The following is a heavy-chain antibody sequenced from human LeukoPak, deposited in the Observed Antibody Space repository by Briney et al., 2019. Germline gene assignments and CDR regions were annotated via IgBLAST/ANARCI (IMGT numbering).Heavy chain of an antibody. Sequence: ASVKVSCKASGYTFTSYGISWVRQAPGQGLEWMGWINPNSGGTNYAQKFQGRVTMTRDTSISTAYMELSRLRSDDTAVYYCARGHYDSSGYYNYWGQGTLVTVSS. CDR3: ARGHYDSSGYYNY. J-gene: IGHJ4*02. CDR2: INPNSGGT. D-gene: IGHD3-22*01. V-gene: IGHV1-2*02. CDR1: GYTFTSYG.